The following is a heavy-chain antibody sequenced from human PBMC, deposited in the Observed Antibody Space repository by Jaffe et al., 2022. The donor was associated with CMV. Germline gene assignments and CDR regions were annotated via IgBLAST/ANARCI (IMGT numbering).Heavy chain of an antibody. V-gene: IGHV3-33*08. D-gene: IGHD3-10*01. CDR3: AREATTSGYYYYMDV. CDR1: GFTFSSYG. CDR2: IWYDGSNK. J-gene: IGHJ6*03. Sequence: QVQLVESGGGVVQPGRSLRLSCAASGFTFSSYGMHWVRQAPGKGLEWVAVIWYDGSNKYYADSVKGRFTISRDNSKNTLYLQMNSLRAEDTAVYYCAREATTSGYYYYMDVWGKGTTVTVSS.